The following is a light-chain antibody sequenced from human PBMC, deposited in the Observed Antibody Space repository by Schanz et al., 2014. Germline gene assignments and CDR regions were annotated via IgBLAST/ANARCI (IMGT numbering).Light chain of an antibody. CDR1: SSDVGSYNL. CDR3: SSYAGSNNLGV. J-gene: IGLJ1*01. Sequence: QSALTQPASVSGSPGQSITIFCTGTSSDVGSYNLVSWYQQHPGKAPKLMIYEGSKRPSGVPDRFSGSKSGNTASLTVSGLQAEDEADYYCSSYAGSNNLGVFGTGTKLTVL. CDR2: EGS. V-gene: IGLV2-14*02.